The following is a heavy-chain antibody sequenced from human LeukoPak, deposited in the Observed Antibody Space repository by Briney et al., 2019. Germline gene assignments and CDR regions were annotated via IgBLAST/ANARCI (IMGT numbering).Heavy chain of an antibody. J-gene: IGHJ2*01. V-gene: IGHV4-59*08. CDR1: GGSISSYY. CDR3: ARLRFGSGSIWDPYWYFDL. D-gene: IGHD3-10*01. Sequence: PSETLSLTCTVSGGSISSYYWSWIRQPPGKGLEWIGYIYYSGSTNYNPSLKSRVTISVDTSKNQFSLKLSSVTAADTAVYYCARLRFGSGSIWDPYWYFDLWGRGTLVTVSS. CDR2: IYYSGST.